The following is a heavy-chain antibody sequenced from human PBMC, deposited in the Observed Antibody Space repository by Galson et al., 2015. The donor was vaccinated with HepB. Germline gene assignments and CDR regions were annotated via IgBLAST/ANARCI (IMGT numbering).Heavy chain of an antibody. CDR3: AAGPVVPTPMDV. Sequence: SVKVSCKASGFTFTSSAMQWVRQARGQRLEWIGWIVVGSGNTNYAQKFQERVTITRDMSTSTAYMELSSLRSEDTAVYYCAAGPVVPTPMDVWGQGTTVTVSS. CDR2: IVVGSGNT. V-gene: IGHV1-58*02. D-gene: IGHD2-15*01. J-gene: IGHJ6*02. CDR1: GFTFTSSA.